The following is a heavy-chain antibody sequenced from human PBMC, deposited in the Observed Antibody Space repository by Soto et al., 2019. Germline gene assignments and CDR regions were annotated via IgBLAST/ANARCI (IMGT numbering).Heavy chain of an antibody. CDR3: AKVLGLNGCYYYYYGMDV. CDR2: ISSSSSTI. CDR1: GFTFSSYS. D-gene: IGHD3-16*01. J-gene: IGHJ6*02. V-gene: IGHV3-48*01. Sequence: GGTLRLSCPASGFTFSSYSMNWVRQAPGKGLEWVSYISSSSSTIYYADSVKGRFTISRDNAKNSLYLQMNSLRAEDTAVYYCAKVLGLNGCYYYYYGMDVWGQGTTVTVSS.